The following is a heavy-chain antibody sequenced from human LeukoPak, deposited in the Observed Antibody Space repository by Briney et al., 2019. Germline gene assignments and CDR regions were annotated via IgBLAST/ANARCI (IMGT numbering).Heavy chain of an antibody. CDR2: ISSSSSTI. J-gene: IGHJ4*02. CDR1: GFTFSSYS. Sequence: PGGSLRLSCAASGFTFSSYSMNWVRQAPGKGLEWVSYISSSSSTIYYADSVKGRFTISRDNAKNSLYLQMNSLRAEDTAVYYCARRAGTPYYFAYGGQGPLAPVSS. V-gene: IGHV3-48*01. CDR3: ARRAGTPYYFAY. D-gene: IGHD1-1*01.